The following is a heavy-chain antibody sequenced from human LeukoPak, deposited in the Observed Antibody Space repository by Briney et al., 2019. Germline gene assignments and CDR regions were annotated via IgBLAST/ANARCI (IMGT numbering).Heavy chain of an antibody. CDR3: ARHLRAAAGGRYFDY. J-gene: IGHJ4*02. V-gene: IGHV4-59*08. CDR2: IYHNGGT. Sequence: PSETLSLTCTVSGGSISGYYWSWIRQPPGKGLEWIGYIYHNGGTNYNPSLQSRLTISVDPSKNQFSLKLSSVTAADTAVYYCARHLRAAAGGRYFDYWGQGTQVTVSS. D-gene: IGHD6-13*01. CDR1: GGSISGYY.